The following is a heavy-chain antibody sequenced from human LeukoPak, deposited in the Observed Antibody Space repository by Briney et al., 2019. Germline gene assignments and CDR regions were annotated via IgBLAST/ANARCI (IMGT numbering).Heavy chain of an antibody. Sequence: TLSLTCTVSGGSLSSGSYYWSWIRQPAGKGLEWIGRIYTSGSTNYNPSLKSRVTISVDTSKNQFSLKLSSVTAADTAVYYCASPTTTYAFDIWGQGTMVTVSS. V-gene: IGHV4-61*02. D-gene: IGHD4-17*01. CDR1: GGSLSSGSYY. CDR2: IYTSGST. CDR3: ASPTTTYAFDI. J-gene: IGHJ3*02.